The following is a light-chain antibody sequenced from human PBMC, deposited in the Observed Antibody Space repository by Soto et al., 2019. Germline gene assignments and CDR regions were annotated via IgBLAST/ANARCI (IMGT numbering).Light chain of an antibody. CDR1: SSDVGGYNY. J-gene: IGLJ1*01. Sequence: QSALTQPASVSGSPGQSITISCTGTSSDVGGYNYVSWYQQHPGKAPKLIIYEVSNRPSGVSNRFSGSKSGNTASLTISGLQAEDKADYYCCSYTSSSTVFGTGTKLTVL. CDR2: EVS. V-gene: IGLV2-14*01. CDR3: CSYTSSSTV.